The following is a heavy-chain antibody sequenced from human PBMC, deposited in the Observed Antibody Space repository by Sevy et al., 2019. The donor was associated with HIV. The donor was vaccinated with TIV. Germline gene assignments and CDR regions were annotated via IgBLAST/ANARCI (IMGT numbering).Heavy chain of an antibody. V-gene: IGHV3-13*01. CDR3: AREGRYCSSTSCYFDY. J-gene: IGHJ4*02. Sequence: GRSLRLSCAASGFTFSSYDMHWVRQATGKGLEWVSAIGTAGDTYYPGSVKGRFTISRENAKNSLYLQMNSLRAGDTAVYYCAREGRYCSSTSCYFDYWGQGTLVTVSS. CDR2: IGTAGDT. CDR1: GFTFSSYD. D-gene: IGHD2-2*01.